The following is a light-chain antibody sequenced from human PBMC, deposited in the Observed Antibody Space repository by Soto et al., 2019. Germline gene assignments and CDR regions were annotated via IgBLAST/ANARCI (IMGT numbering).Light chain of an antibody. CDR2: NVY. J-gene: IGLJ1*01. CDR3: RAYTVSRTYV. CDR1: SSDVGAYNF. V-gene: IGLV2-14*03. Sequence: QSVLTQPASVSGSPGQSITISCTGTSSDVGAYNFVSWHQQHPGKAPKLMIYNVYDRPSGISYRFSGSESGNTASLTISGHQGEDEADYYCRAYTVSRTYVFDTGTKVTVL.